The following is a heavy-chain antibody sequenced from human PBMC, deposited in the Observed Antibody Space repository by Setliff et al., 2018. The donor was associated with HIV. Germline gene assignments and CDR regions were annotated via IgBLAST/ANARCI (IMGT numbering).Heavy chain of an antibody. D-gene: IGHD3-22*01. CDR2: VDPEDGET. V-gene: IGHV1-69-2*01. Sequence: ASVKVSCKASGYTFTAYYMHWVQQAPGKGLEWVGRVDPEDGETMYAEKFQGRVTITADPSTDPAYLELSSLRSEDTAVYYCATVSGDYYDSSDRPWGQGTLVTVSS. CDR1: GYTFTAYY. J-gene: IGHJ5*02. CDR3: ATVSGDYYDSSDRP.